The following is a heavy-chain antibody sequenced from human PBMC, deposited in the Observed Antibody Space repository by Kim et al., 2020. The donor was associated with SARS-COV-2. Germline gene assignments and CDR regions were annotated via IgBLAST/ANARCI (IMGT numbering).Heavy chain of an antibody. V-gene: IGHV4-39*01. CDR3: ARHFTGTTIGGFDP. CDR1: GGSISSSSYY. J-gene: IGHJ5*02. D-gene: IGHD1-1*01. Sequence: SETLSLTCTVSGGSISSSSYYWGWIRQPPGKGLEWIGSIYYSGSTYYNPSLKSRVTISVDTSKNQFSLKLSSVTAADTAVYYCARHFTGTTIGGFDPWGQGTLVTVSS. CDR2: IYYSGST.